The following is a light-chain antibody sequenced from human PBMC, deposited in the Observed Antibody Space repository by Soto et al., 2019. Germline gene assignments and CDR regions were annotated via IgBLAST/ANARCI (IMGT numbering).Light chain of an antibody. CDR1: TSDIGTNA. J-gene: IGLJ1*01. CDR3: ATWHDSFYV. CDR2: TNN. Sequence: QSVLTQPPSASGTPGQTVTVSCSGSTSDIGTNAVNWFQHLPGTAPRLLIYTNNQRPSGVPDRFSGSKSGTSASLAISGLQSEDEATYYCATWHDSFYVFGTGTKLTVL. V-gene: IGLV1-44*01.